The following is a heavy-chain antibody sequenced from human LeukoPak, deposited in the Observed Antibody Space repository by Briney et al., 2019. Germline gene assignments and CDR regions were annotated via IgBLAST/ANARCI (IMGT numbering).Heavy chain of an antibody. Sequence: PSETLSLTCTVSGDSMTGYYWTWIRQPPGKELEWIGYIYYTGNTNYNPSLKSRITISLDTSRNQFSLKLSSVAAADTAVYYCASGSGSPFYYWGQGTLVTVSS. J-gene: IGHJ4*02. CDR2: IYYTGNT. CDR3: ASGSGSPFYY. CDR1: GDSMTGYY. D-gene: IGHD1-26*01. V-gene: IGHV4-59*01.